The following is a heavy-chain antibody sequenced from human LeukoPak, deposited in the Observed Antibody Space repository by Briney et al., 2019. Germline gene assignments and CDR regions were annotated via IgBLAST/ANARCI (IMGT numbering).Heavy chain of an antibody. D-gene: IGHD6-13*01. CDR2: IHRDGNNI. CDR1: GFTFDTYW. Sequence: GGSLRLSCVASGFTFDTYWMHWVRQAPGKGLVWVSRIHRDGNNINYADFVQGRFTVSRDNSKNTLYLQMNSLRAEDTAVYYCARDGARIAAAGTVDYWGQGTLVTVSS. V-gene: IGHV3-74*01. J-gene: IGHJ4*02. CDR3: ARDGARIAAAGTVDY.